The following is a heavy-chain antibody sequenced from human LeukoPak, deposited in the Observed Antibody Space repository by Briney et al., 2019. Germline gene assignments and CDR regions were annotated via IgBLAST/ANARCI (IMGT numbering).Heavy chain of an antibody. CDR2: IYSGGTT. CDR3: AKGGPRDY. J-gene: IGHJ4*02. V-gene: IGHV3-53*01. Sequence: PGGSLRLSCAASGFTVSNKYMSWVRQAPGKGLEWVSVIYSGGTTYYADSVKGRFTISRHIPRNTLYLQMNSLRAEDTAVYYRAKGGPRDYWGQGTLVTVSS. CDR1: GFTVSNKY.